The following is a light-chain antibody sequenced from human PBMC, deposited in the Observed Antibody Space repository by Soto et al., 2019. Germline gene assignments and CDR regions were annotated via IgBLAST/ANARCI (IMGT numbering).Light chain of an antibody. Sequence: QSVLTQPASVSGSPGQSITISCTGTSSDVGGYNLVSWYQQHAGKAPKLMIYEGSERPSGVSNRFSGSKSGNTASLTISGLQAEDEADYYCCSYAGSTSPWVFGGGTKLTVL. CDR3: CSYAGSTSPWV. J-gene: IGLJ3*02. V-gene: IGLV2-23*01. CDR2: EGS. CDR1: SSDVGGYNL.